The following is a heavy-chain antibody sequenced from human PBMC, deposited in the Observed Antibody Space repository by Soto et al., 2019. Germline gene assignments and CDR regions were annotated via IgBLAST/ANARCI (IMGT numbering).Heavy chain of an antibody. CDR2: IDADGSST. CDR1: AFTFSSYW. D-gene: IGHD2-2*02. V-gene: IGHV3-74*01. CDR3: ARASVRICSSTSCYTEPRGMDV. Sequence: HPGGSLRLSCGASAFTFSSYWVHWVRQAPGKGLVWVSRIDADGSSTSYADSVKGRFTISRDNAKNTLYLQLNSLRAEDTAVYYCARASVRICSSTSCYTEPRGMDVWGQGTTVTVS. J-gene: IGHJ6*02.